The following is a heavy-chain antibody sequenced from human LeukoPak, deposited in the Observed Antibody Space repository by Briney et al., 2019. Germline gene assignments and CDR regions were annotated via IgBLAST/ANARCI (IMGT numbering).Heavy chain of an antibody. CDR3: AREGDLNTVTPIFDH. V-gene: IGHV1-18*01. D-gene: IGHD4-17*01. Sequence: ASVKVSCKASGYTFSIYRISWVRQAPGQGLEWLGWLSDYNGNTNYAQKFQGRVTMTTDTSTNTAYMELGSLRSDDTAVYYCAREGDLNTVTPIFDHWGRGTLVTVSS. CDR2: LSDYNGNT. CDR1: GYTFSIYR. J-gene: IGHJ4*02.